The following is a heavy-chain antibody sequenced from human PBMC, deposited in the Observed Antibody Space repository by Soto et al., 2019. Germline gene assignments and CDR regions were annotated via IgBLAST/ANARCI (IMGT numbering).Heavy chain of an antibody. Sequence: LGESLKISCKGSGYTFTTSWIGWVRQVPGKGLEWMGIIYPDDSDTRYSPSFQGHITISADKSINTAYLQWSSLKASDTAMYYCASTTIPQFYYYGMDVWGQGTKVTVYS. CDR2: IYPDDSDT. CDR1: GYTFTTSW. CDR3: ASTTIPQFYYYGMDV. J-gene: IGHJ6*02. D-gene: IGHD1-26*01. V-gene: IGHV5-51*01.